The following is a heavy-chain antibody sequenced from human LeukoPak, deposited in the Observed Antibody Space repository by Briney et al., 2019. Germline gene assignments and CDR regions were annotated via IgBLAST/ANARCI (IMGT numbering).Heavy chain of an antibody. CDR3: ARAQYSGTSCYSAPGGNWFDP. Sequence: GRCLRLSCAASGFTFSSYAMHWVRQAPGGGLGWVAVISYDGSNKYYADSVRGGFTFSRNNYKNTLYLQMNSLKAEDTAVYYCARAQYSGTSCYSAPGGNWFDPWGQGTLVTVSS. CDR2: ISYDGSNK. V-gene: IGHV3-30-3*01. J-gene: IGHJ5*02. D-gene: IGHD2-2*01. CDR1: GFTFSSYA.